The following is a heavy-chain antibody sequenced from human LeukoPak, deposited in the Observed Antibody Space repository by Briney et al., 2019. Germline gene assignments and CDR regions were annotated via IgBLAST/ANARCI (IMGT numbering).Heavy chain of an antibody. CDR2: IYSSGSMT. D-gene: IGHD4-17*01. Sequence: GGSLRLSCVASGFTFRSYEMNWVRQAPGKGLEWIAYIYSSGSMTYYADSVKGRFTVSRDNAKNSLYLQMNSLRVEDTAVYYCVRGGYGDYGRGSWGQGTLLTVSS. V-gene: IGHV3-48*03. CDR1: GFTFRSYE. J-gene: IGHJ5*02. CDR3: VRGGYGDYGRGS.